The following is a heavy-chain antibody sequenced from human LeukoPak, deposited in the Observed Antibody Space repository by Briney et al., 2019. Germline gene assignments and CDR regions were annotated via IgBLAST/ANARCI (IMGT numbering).Heavy chain of an antibody. CDR3: ARSTRSGYYYFEY. CDR2: ISSSSSTI. V-gene: IGHV3-48*02. D-gene: IGHD3-3*01. CDR1: GFTFSSYS. J-gene: IGHJ4*02. Sequence: GGSLRLSCAASGFTFSSYSMNWVRQAPGKGLEWISYISSSSSTIYYADSLKGRFTISRDNAKNSLYLQMNSLRDEDTAVYYCARSTRSGYYYFEYRGQGTLVTVSS.